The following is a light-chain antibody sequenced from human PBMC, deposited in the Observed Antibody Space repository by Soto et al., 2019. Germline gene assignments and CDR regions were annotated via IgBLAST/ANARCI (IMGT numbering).Light chain of an antibody. CDR1: TNDY. CDR2: DVS. CDR3: YSIRDTTWV. Sequence: QSVWTHPAALSGSPGQSITISCTGTTNDYVSWYQQHPGKAPKLMIYDVSYRPSGVSNRFSGSKSGSTASLTISGLQAEDEADYYCYSIRDTTWVFGGGTKLTVL. V-gene: IGLV2-14*03. J-gene: IGLJ3*02.